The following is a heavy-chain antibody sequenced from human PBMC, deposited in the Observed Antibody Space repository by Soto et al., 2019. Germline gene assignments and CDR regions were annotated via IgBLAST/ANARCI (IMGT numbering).Heavy chain of an antibody. V-gene: IGHV3-23*01. CDR3: ARDYYDSSGYYASLDY. CDR1: GFTFRSYA. J-gene: IGHJ4*02. D-gene: IGHD3-22*01. CDR2: ISDSGRNT. Sequence: PGGSLRLSCAASGFTFRSYAMSWLRQAPGKGLEWVAAISDSGRNTYYADSVKGRFTISRDNAKNSLYLQMNSLRDEDTAVYYCARDYYDSSGYYASLDYWGQGTLVTVSS.